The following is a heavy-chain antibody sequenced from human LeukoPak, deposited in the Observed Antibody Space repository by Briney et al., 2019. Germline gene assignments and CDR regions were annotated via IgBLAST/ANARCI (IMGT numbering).Heavy chain of an antibody. CDR1: GGTFSSYA. CDR3: ARDRYSSSWYDY. J-gene: IGHJ4*02. CDR2: IIPIFGTA. D-gene: IGHD6-13*01. Sequence: ASVKVSCKASGGTFSSYAISWVRQAPGQGLEWMGGIIPIFGTANYAQKFQGRVTITTDESTSTAHMELSSLRSEDTAVYYCARDRYSSSWYDYWGQGTLVTVSS. V-gene: IGHV1-69*05.